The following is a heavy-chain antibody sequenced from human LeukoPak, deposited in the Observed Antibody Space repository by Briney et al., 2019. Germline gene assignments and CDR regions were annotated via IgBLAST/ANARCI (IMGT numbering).Heavy chain of an antibody. Sequence: PGGSLRFSCAASGFTFSSYEMNWVRQAPGKGLEWVSSISRGAISIYYADSVKGRFTISRDNSKNTLYLQMNSLRAEDTAVYYCAKDQWSGWDIATDYFDYWGQGTLVTGSS. J-gene: IGHJ4*02. V-gene: IGHV3-48*03. CDR2: ISRGAISI. D-gene: IGHD6-19*01. CDR1: GFTFSSYE. CDR3: AKDQWSGWDIATDYFDY.